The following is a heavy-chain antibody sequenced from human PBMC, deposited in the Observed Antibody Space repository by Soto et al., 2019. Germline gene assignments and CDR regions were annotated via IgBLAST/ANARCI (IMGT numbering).Heavy chain of an antibody. CDR2: IKQDGSEK. J-gene: IGHJ3*02. V-gene: IGHV3-7*01. Sequence: EVQLVESGGGLVQPGGSLRLSCAASGFTFSSYWMSWVRQAPGKGLEWVVNIKQDGSEKYYVDSVKGRFTISRDNAKNSLYLQMNSLRAEDTAVYYCARDNDYGDYGAFDIWGQGTMVTVSS. D-gene: IGHD4-17*01. CDR1: GFTFSSYW. CDR3: ARDNDYGDYGAFDI.